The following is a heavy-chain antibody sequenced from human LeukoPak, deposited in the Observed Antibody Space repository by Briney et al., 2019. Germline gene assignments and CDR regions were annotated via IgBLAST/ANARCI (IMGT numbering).Heavy chain of an antibody. CDR3: ARGGGYCTNGVCRPFDY. J-gene: IGHJ4*02. V-gene: IGHV1-18*01. Sequence: AASVKVSCKASGYTFTSYGISWVRQAPGQGLEWMGWISAYNGNTNYAQKLQGRVTMTTDTSTSTAYMELRSLRSDDTAVYYCARGGGYCTNGVCRPFDYWGQGTLVTVSS. CDR2: ISAYNGNT. CDR1: GYTFTSYG. D-gene: IGHD2-8*01.